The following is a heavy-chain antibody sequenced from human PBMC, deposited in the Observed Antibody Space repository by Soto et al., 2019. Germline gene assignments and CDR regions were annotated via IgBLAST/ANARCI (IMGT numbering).Heavy chain of an antibody. Sequence: EVQLLESGGGLVQPGGSLRLSCAASGFTFSSYAMSWVRQAPGKGLEWVSAISGSGDNSYYADSVKGRFTISRDNSKGILYLQMNNLRAEDTAVYYCADGGEWSFNFVYWGQGTLVTVSS. CDR1: GFTFSSYA. D-gene: IGHD3-3*01. J-gene: IGHJ4*02. CDR3: ADGGEWSFNFVY. CDR2: ISGSGDNS. V-gene: IGHV3-23*01.